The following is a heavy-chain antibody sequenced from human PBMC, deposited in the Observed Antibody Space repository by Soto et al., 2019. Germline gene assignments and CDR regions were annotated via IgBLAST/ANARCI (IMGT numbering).Heavy chain of an antibody. CDR2: IYYSGST. D-gene: IGHD1-26*01. CDR1: GGSISSSSYY. Sequence: SSETLSLTCTVSGGSISSSSYYWGWVRQPPGKGLEWIGSIYYSGSTYYNPSLKSRVTISVDTSKNQFSLKLSSVTAADTAVYYCARLRGSGRVDYWGQGTLVTVSS. V-gene: IGHV4-39*01. CDR3: ARLRGSGRVDY. J-gene: IGHJ4*02.